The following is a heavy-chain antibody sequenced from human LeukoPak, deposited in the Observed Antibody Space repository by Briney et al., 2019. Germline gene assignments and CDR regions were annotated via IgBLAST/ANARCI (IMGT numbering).Heavy chain of an antibody. D-gene: IGHD3-22*01. CDR2: IYYSGST. CDR1: GGSISSSSYY. CDR3: ARDRGDYYYDSSGYDGGYFDY. J-gene: IGHJ4*02. V-gene: IGHV4-39*07. Sequence: SETLSLTCTVSGGSISSSSYYWGWIRQPPGKGLEWIGSIYYSGSTYYNPSLKSRVTISVDTSKNQFSLKLSSVTAADTAVYYCARDRGDYYYDSSGYDGGYFDYWGQGTLVTVSS.